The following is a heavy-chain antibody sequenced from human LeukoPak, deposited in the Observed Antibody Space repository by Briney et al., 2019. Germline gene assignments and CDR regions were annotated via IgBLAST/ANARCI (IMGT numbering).Heavy chain of an antibody. CDR2: INPSGGST. D-gene: IGHD6-19*01. J-gene: IGHJ4*02. CDR1: GYTFTNYY. CDR3: ARDIAVAGTRFDY. V-gene: IGHV1-46*01. Sequence: GASVKVSCKASGYTFTNYYMHWVRQAPGQGLEWMGIINPSGGSTTYVEKFQGRITMTRDTSTSTVYMELSSLRYEDTAVYYCARDIAVAGTRFDYWGQGTLVTVSS.